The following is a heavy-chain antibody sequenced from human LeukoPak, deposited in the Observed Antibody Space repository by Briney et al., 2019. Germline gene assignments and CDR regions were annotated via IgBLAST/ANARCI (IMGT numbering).Heavy chain of an antibody. CDR3: ARVVGGVVIDY. V-gene: IGHV1-18*01. Sequence: ASVKVSCKASGYTFTSYGMSWVRQAPGQGLEWMGWISAYNGNTNYAQKLQGRVTMTTDTSTSTAYMELRSLRSGESAVYYCARVVGGVVIDYWGQGTLVTVSS. CDR1: GYTFTSYG. J-gene: IGHJ4*02. D-gene: IGHD3-16*01. CDR2: ISAYNGNT.